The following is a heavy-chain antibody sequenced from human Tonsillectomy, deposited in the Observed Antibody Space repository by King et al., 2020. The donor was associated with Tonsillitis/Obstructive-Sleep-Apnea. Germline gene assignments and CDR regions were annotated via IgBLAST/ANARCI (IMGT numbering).Heavy chain of an antibody. D-gene: IGHD4-23*01. CDR1: GFTFNTYN. CDR3: ARVSLDHGGNSAFDY. CDR2: IISSNTYT. V-gene: IGHV3-21*01. Sequence: DVQLVESGGGLVKPGGSLRLSCAASGFTFNTYNMILVRQAPGKGLEWVSSIISSNTYTYYADSVKGRFTIARDNAKNSLYLQMNSLRAEDTAMYYCARVSLDHGGNSAFDYWGQGTLVIVSS. J-gene: IGHJ4*02.